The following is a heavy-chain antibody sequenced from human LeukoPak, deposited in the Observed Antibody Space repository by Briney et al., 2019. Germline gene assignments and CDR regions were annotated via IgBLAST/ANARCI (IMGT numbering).Heavy chain of an antibody. CDR2: ISSNGGST. V-gene: IGHV3-64*01. J-gene: IGHJ4*02. D-gene: IGHD1-26*01. CDR3: ARSGSYYY. Sequence: PGGSLRLSCAASGFTFSSYAMHWVRQAPGKGLEYVSAISSNGGSTYYANSVKGRFTISRDNSKNTLYLQMGSLRAEDMAVYYCARSGSYYYWGQGTWSPSPQ. CDR1: GFTFSSYA.